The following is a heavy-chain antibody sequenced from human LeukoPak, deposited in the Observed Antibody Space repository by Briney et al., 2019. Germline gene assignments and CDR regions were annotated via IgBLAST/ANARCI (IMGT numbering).Heavy chain of an antibody. CDR1: GGSISSYY. V-gene: IGHV4-59*01. CDR3: ARALLLYSSSWYHFDY. J-gene: IGHJ4*02. D-gene: IGHD6-13*01. Sequence: SETLSLTCTVSGGSISSYYWSWIRQPPGKGLEWIGYIYYSGSTNYNPSLKSRVTISVDTSKNQFSLKLSSVTAADTAVYYCARALLLYSSSWYHFDYWGQGSLVTVSS. CDR2: IYYSGST.